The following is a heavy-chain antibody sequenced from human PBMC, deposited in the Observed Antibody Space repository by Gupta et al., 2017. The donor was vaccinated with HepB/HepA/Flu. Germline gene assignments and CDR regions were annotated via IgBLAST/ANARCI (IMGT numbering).Heavy chain of an antibody. CDR1: AYTFTGHY. Sequence: QVQLVQSGDEVKKPGASVKVSCKASAYTFTGHYIHWVRQAPGQGYEWMGWINCNNGDTRYAQKFQDRVTMTRDTSTNTAYMELSSLRVDDTALYFCARDSKKNWFDPWGQGTLVTISS. V-gene: IGHV1-2*02. CDR2: INCNNGDT. CDR3: ARDSKKNWFDP. J-gene: IGHJ5*02.